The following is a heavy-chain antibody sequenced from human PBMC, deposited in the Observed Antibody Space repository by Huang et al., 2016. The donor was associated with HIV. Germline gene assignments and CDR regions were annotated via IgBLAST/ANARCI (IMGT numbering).Heavy chain of an antibody. CDR3: ARTYSSGWLYYFDY. Sequence: QLQLQESGPGLVKPSETLSLTCTVSGGSISSSTYYWGWIRQPPGKGLEWIGNIFYSGSTYYNPSLDSRVSISIDTSKNQFSLRLFSVTAADTAVYYCARTYSSGWLYYFDYWGQGTLVTVSS. J-gene: IGHJ4*02. V-gene: IGHV4-39*01. CDR2: IFYSGST. CDR1: GGSISSSTYY. D-gene: IGHD6-19*01.